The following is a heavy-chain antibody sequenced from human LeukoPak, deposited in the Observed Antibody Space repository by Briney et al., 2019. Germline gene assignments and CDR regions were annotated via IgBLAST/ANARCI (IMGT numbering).Heavy chain of an antibody. J-gene: IGHJ4*02. Sequence: GASVKVSCKASGYILTGYYMHWVRQAPGQGLEWMGWINPNSGGTKYTQKFQGRVTMTRDTSISTAYMEVSRLRSDDTAVYYCARDWRGYSGTTTFDFWGQGTLVTVSS. V-gene: IGHV1-2*02. CDR3: ARDWRGYSGTTTFDF. CDR1: GYILTGYY. D-gene: IGHD2/OR15-2a*01. CDR2: INPNSGGT.